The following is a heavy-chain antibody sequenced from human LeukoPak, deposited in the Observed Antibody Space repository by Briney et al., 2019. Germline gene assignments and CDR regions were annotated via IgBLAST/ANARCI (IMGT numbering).Heavy chain of an antibody. D-gene: IGHD5-18*01. J-gene: IGHJ6*03. CDR2: IYHSGST. CDR1: GGSISSGGYS. CDR3: SGPVASYHYFMDV. Sequence: PSQTLSLTCAVSGGSISSGGYSWSWIRQPPGKGLEWIGYIYHSGSTYYKLSLKSRVTISIDTPNNQFSLNLTSVTAADTAVYARSGPVASYHYFMDVWGKGTAVTVSS. V-gene: IGHV4-30-2*01.